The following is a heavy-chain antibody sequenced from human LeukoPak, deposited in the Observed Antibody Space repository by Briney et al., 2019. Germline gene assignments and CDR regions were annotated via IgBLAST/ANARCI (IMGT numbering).Heavy chain of an antibody. D-gene: IGHD3-10*01. J-gene: IGHJ4*02. Sequence: SETLSLTCAVSGGPFSGYFWSWIGQSSGKGREWIGEIHNSGTTNYNPSLNSRVTISEDTSKNQFYLNLSSVTAADTAVYYCARRYYYNLGSFPFDFWGQGTLVTVSS. CDR3: ARRYYYNLGSFPFDF. V-gene: IGHV4-34*01. CDR2: IHNSGTT. CDR1: GGPFSGYF.